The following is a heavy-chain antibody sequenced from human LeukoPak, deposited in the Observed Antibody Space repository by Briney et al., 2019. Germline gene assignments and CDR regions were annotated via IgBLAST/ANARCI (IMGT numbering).Heavy chain of an antibody. V-gene: IGHV1-2*02. Sequence: ASVKVSCKASGYTFTGYYMHWVRQAPGQGLEWMGWINPNSGGTNYAQKFQGRVTMTRDTSTSTVYMELSSLRSEDTAVYYCARDQLSGSFDYWGQGTLVTVSS. CDR1: GYTFTGYY. CDR2: INPNSGGT. D-gene: IGHD1-26*01. CDR3: ARDQLSGSFDY. J-gene: IGHJ4*02.